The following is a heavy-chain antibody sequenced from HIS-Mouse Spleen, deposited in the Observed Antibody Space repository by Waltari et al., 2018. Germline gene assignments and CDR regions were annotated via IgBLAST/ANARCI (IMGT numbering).Heavy chain of an antibody. J-gene: IGHJ3*02. Sequence: QWYQRRVTITADESTSTAYMELSSLRSEDTAVYYCARAQSPHNAFDIWGQGTMVTVSS. CDR3: ARAQSPHNAFDI. V-gene: IGHV1-69*01.